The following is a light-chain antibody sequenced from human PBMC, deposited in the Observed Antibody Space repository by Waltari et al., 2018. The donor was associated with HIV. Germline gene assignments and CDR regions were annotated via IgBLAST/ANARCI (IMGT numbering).Light chain of an antibody. CDR3: QQYNNWPGT. J-gene: IGKJ1*01. Sequence: EVVMTQSPATLSVSPGGSVTLSCRGSQSVSSNLAWYQQKPGQAPRLLIYGASTRATGLPARFSGSGSGTEFTLTISSLQSEDFAVYYCQQYNNWPGTFGQGTKVEIK. CDR1: QSVSSN. CDR2: GAS. V-gene: IGKV3-15*01.